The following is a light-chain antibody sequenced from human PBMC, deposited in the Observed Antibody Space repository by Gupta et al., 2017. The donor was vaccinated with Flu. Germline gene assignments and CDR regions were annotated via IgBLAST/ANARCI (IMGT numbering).Light chain of an antibody. CDR1: QNITRW. CDR2: MAS. J-gene: IGKJ1*01. CDR3: RQYDSRPRT. V-gene: IGKV1-5*03. Sequence: PSTLSASVGDRVTITCRARQNITRWLAWYQQKPGKAPILLIYMASTLETGVPSRFSGSGSGTEFTLTISSLQPDDFATYFCRQYDSRPRTFGQGTMVEI.